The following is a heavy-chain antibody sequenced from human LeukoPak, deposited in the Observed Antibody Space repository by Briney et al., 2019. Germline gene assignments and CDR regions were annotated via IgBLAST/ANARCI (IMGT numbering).Heavy chain of an antibody. CDR3: ARDFGALGDASMGYVGRFDL. D-gene: IGHD3-10*01. V-gene: IGHV3-21*01. J-gene: IGHJ4*02. CDR1: GFTLSPYT. Sequence: PGGSLRLSCAASGFTLSPYTTAWVRQAPGKGLEWVSSVSRNSNYIYYADSVKGRFTISRDSATDSVHLQMNSLRAEDTALYFCARDFGALGDASMGYVGRFDLWGQGTLVTVSS. CDR2: VSRNSNYI.